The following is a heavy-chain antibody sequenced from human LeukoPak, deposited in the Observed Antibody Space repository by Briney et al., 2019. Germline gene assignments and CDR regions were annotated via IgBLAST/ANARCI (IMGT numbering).Heavy chain of an antibody. V-gene: IGHV1-69*05. CDR3: AGDLWVGAKAFDI. J-gene: IGHJ3*02. Sequence: SVKVSCKASGGTFSSYAISWVRQAPGQGLEWMGGIIPIFGTANYAQKFQGRVTITTDESTSTAYMELSSLRSEDTAVYYCAGDLWVGAKAFDIWGQGTMVTVSS. D-gene: IGHD1-26*01. CDR1: GGTFSSYA. CDR2: IIPIFGTA.